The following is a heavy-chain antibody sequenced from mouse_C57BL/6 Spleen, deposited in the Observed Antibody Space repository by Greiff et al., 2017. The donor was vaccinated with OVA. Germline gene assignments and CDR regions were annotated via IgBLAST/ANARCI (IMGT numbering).Heavy chain of an antibody. CDR2: IDPSDSYT. CDR1: GYTFTSYW. CDR3: ARKTAYFYYFDY. Sequence: QVQLQQPGAELVKPGASVKLSCKASGYTFTSYWMQWVKQRPGQGLEWIGEIDPSDSYTNYNQKFKGKATLPVDTSSSTAYMQLSSLTSEDSAVYYCARKTAYFYYFDYWGQGTTLTVSS. V-gene: IGHV1-50*01. D-gene: IGHD2-10*01. J-gene: IGHJ2*01.